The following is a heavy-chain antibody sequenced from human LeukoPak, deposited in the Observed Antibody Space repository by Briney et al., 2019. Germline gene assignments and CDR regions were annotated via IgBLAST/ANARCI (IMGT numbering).Heavy chain of an antibody. CDR2: FDPEDGET. CDR1: GYTFTSYG. V-gene: IGHV1-24*01. J-gene: IGHJ4*02. CDR3: ATDGLLWFGELFY. D-gene: IGHD3-10*01. Sequence: GASVKVSCKASGYTFTSYGISWVRQAPGKGLEWMGGFDPEDGETIYAQKFQGRVTMTEDTSTDTAYMELSSLRSEDTAVYYCATDGLLWFGELFYWGQGTLVTVSS.